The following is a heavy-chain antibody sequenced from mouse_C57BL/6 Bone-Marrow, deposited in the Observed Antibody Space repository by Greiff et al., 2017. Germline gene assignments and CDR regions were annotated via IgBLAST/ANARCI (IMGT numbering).Heavy chain of an antibody. CDR3: AREGYYDAMDY. V-gene: IGHV3-1*01. D-gene: IGHD2-2*01. Sequence: EVKLVESGPGMVKPSQSLSLTCTVTGYSFTSGYDWHWIRHFPGNNLEWMGYISYSGSTNYNPSLKSRISITHDTSKNHFFLKLNSVTTEDTATYYCAREGYYDAMDYWGQGTSVTVSS. J-gene: IGHJ4*01. CDR2: ISYSGST. CDR1: GYSFTSGYD.